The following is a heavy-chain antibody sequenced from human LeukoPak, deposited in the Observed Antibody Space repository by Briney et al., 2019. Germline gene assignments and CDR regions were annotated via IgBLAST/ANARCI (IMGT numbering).Heavy chain of an antibody. CDR2: SRNKDKSYTT. V-gene: IGHV3-72*01. CDR3: RDAFADG. CDR1: GFTLSDYY. D-gene: IGHD5-24*01. Sequence: GGSLRLSCAASGFTLSDYYMEWVRQAPGKGLEWVGRSRNKDKSYTTDYAASVKGRFTISRDDSKNSLYLQMNSLKSEDTAVYYTRDAFADGWGEGTLVSVSS. J-gene: IGHJ4*02.